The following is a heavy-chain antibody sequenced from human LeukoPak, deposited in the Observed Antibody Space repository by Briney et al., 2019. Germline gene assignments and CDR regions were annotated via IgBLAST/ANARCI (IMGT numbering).Heavy chain of an antibody. V-gene: IGHV4-38-2*01. J-gene: IGHJ5*02. D-gene: IGHD3-10*01. CDR3: ARAEGRWFDP. CDR1: GYSISSGYY. CDR2: IYHSGSR. Sequence: SETLSLTCAVSGYSISSGYYWGWIRQPPGKGLEWIGSIYHSGSRYYNPSLKSRVTISVDTSKNQFSLKLSSVTAADTAVYYCARAEGRWFDPWGQGTLVTVSS.